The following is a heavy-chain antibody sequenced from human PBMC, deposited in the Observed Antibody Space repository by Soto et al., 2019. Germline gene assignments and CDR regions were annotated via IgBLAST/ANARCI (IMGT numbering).Heavy chain of an antibody. Sequence: GASVKVSCKASGGTFSSYTISWVRQAPGQGLEWMGRIIPILGIANYAQKFQGRVTITADKSTSTAYMELSSLRSEDTAVYYCAAARVKLGYYCYMDVWGKGTTVTVSS. D-gene: IGHD6-25*01. CDR1: GGTFSSYT. V-gene: IGHV1-69*02. J-gene: IGHJ6*03. CDR2: IIPILGIA. CDR3: AAARVKLGYYCYMDV.